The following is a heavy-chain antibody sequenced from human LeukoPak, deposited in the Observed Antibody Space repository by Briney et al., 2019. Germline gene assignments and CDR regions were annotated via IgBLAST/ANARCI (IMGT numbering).Heavy chain of an antibody. D-gene: IGHD5-12*01. CDR1: GFTFSSYA. Sequence: GRSLRLSCAASGFTFSSYAMHWVRQAPGKGLEWVAVISYDGSNKYYVDSVKGRFTISRDNSKNTLYLQMNSLRAEDTAVYYCARDLLAYTSGYGAFDYWGQGTLVTVSS. J-gene: IGHJ4*02. V-gene: IGHV3-30*04. CDR2: ISYDGSNK. CDR3: ARDLLAYTSGYGAFDY.